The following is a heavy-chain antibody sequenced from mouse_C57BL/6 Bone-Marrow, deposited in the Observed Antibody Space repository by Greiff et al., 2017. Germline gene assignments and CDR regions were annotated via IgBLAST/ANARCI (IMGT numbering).Heavy chain of an antibody. Sequence: EVKLVESGGGLVKPGGSLKLSCAASGFTFSSYAMSWVRQTPEKRLEWVATISDGGSYTYYPDNVKGRFTISRDNAKNNLYLQMSHLKSEDTAMYYCARVWFAYWGQGTLVTVSA. CDR3: ARVWFAY. V-gene: IGHV5-4*03. CDR2: ISDGGSYT. CDR1: GFTFSSYA. J-gene: IGHJ3*01.